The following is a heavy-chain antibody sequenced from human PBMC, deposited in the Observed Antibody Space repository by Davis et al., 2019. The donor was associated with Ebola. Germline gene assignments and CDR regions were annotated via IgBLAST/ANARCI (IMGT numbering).Heavy chain of an antibody. V-gene: IGHV4-31*03. CDR1: GGSISRGGYY. Sequence: MPSETLSLTCTVSGGSISRGGYYWSWIRQHPGKGLEWIGYIYYSGSTYYNPSLKSRVTISVDTSKNQFSLKLSSVTAADTAVYYCAREGGRAAMAIGGMDVWGQGTTVTVSS. D-gene: IGHD5-18*01. CDR2: IYYSGST. CDR3: AREGGRAAMAIGGMDV. J-gene: IGHJ6*02.